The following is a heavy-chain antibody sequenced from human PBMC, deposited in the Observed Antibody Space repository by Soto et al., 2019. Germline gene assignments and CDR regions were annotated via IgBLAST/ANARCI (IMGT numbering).Heavy chain of an antibody. V-gene: IGHV6-1*01. Sequence: SQTLSLTCAISGDSVSSNSAAWNWIRQSPSRGLEWLGRTYFRSKWYTDYADSVRDRVAINPDTSKNQFSLQMKSVTPEDSAIYYCEREGFSTETTVILDSGGQEPLVTVSS. D-gene: IGHD1-7*01. CDR2: TYFRSKWYT. CDR3: EREGFSTETTVILDS. CDR1: GDSVSSNSAA. J-gene: IGHJ4*02.